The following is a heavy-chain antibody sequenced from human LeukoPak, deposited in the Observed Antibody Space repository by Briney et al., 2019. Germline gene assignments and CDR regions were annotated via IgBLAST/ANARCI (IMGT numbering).Heavy chain of an antibody. D-gene: IGHD3-10*01. J-gene: IGHJ5*02. V-gene: IGHV5-51*01. CDR1: GYRFTYYW. CDR2: IYPYDSRT. Sequence: HGESLKISCKASGYRFTYYWIAWVRQMPGKGLEWMGIIYPYDSRTRYSPSFQGQVTISADKSISTAYLQWSSLKASDTAMYYCARLPNSGADLTWFDPWGQGTLVTVSS. CDR3: ARLPNSGADLTWFDP.